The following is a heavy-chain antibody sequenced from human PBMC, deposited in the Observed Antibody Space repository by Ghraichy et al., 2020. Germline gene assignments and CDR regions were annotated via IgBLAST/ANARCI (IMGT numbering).Heavy chain of an antibody. CDR3: ARERREGPIMLGDY. V-gene: IGHV3-30-3*01. D-gene: IGHD3-10*02. Sequence: GGSLRLSCAASGFTFSTFAMHWVRQAPGKGLEWVAVDGNSKYYADSVRGRFTVSRDNSQNTLYLQMNSLRPEDTAVYCCARERREGPIMLGDYWGQGTQVTVSS. CDR1: GFTFSTFA. CDR2: DGNSK. J-gene: IGHJ4*02.